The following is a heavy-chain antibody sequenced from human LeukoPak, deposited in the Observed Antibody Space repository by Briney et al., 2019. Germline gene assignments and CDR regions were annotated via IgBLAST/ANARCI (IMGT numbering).Heavy chain of an antibody. J-gene: IGHJ3*02. Sequence: GGSLRLSCAASGFTFSSYSMNWVRQAPGKGLEWVSSISSSSSYIYYADSVKGRFTISRDNSKNTLYLQMNSLRAEDTAVYYCAKTPSRYTSSWNDGDAFDIWGQGTMVTVSS. CDR3: AKTPSRYTSSWNDGDAFDI. D-gene: IGHD1-1*01. V-gene: IGHV3-21*01. CDR2: ISSSSSYI. CDR1: GFTFSSYS.